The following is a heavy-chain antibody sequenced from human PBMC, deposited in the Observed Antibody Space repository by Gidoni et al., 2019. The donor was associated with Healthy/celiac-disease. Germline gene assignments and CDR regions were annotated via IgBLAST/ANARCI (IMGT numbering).Heavy chain of an antibody. CDR3: ARDRRGDFWSGYPDWFDP. J-gene: IGHJ5*02. CDR1: GYTFTSYG. CDR2: ISSYNGNT. V-gene: IGHV1-18*01. Sequence: QVQLLQSGAAVKTPGASVKVSCKASGYTFTSYGISWVRPAPGQGLEWMGWISSYNGNTNYAQKLQGRVTMTTDTSTSTAYMELRSLRSDDTAVYDWARDRRGDFWSGYPDWFDPWGQGTLVTVSS. D-gene: IGHD3-3*01.